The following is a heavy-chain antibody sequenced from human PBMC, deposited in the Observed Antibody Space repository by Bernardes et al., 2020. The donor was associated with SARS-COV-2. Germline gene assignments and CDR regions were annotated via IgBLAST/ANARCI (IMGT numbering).Heavy chain of an antibody. D-gene: IGHD6-19*01. CDR1: GFTFSNYG. V-gene: IGHV3-30*03. CDR2: ISYDGSQK. Sequence: GGPWRLSCAGSGFTFSNYGMHWVRQAPGKGLEWVATISYDGSQKKYADSVKGRFTISRDNSKNTLFLQMNSLRTEDTAVHFCAIGAVAGTESFGFWGQGALVTVSS. J-gene: IGHJ4*02. CDR3: AIGAVAGTESFGF.